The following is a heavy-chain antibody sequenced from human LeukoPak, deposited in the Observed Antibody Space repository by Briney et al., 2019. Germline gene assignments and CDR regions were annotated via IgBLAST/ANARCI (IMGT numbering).Heavy chain of an antibody. Sequence: SVKVSCKASGGTFSSYAISWVRQAPGQGLEWMGRIIPILGIANYAQKFQGRVTITADKSMSTAYMELSSLRSEDTAVYYCARDPYYYDSSGYRVFDYWGQGTLVTVSS. V-gene: IGHV1-69*04. CDR1: GGTFSSYA. CDR2: IIPILGIA. CDR3: ARDPYYYDSSGYRVFDY. J-gene: IGHJ4*02. D-gene: IGHD3-22*01.